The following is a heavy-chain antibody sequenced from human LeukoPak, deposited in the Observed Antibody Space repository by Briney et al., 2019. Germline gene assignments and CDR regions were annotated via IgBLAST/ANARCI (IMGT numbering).Heavy chain of an antibody. Sequence: GGSLRLSCAASGFTFGTYAMSWVRQAPGKGLEWVCAITASGDRTYYADSVRGRFIISRDNSKNTLSLQMNSLRAEDTAVYYCAKEEHFTVTRGLFVTIDYWSQGALVAVSS. CDR2: ITASGDRT. V-gene: IGHV3-23*01. CDR3: AKEEHFTVTRGLFVTIDY. J-gene: IGHJ4*02. CDR1: GFTFGTYA. D-gene: IGHD3-10*01.